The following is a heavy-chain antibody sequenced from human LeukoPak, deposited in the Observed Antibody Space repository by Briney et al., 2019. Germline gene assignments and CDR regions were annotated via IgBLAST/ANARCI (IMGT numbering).Heavy chain of an antibody. V-gene: IGHV4-4*09. Sequence: SETLSLTCTVSGGSISSYYWSWIRQPPGKGLEWIGYIYTSGGTNYNPSLKSRVTISVDTSENQFSLKLSSVTAADTAVYYCARHVDGIVGAYFDYWGQGTLVTVSS. CDR1: GGSISSYY. CDR2: IYTSGGT. CDR3: ARHVDGIVGAYFDY. J-gene: IGHJ4*02. D-gene: IGHD1-26*01.